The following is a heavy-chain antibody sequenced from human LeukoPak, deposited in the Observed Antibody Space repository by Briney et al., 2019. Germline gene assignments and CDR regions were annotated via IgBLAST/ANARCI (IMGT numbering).Heavy chain of an antibody. CDR3: ARAGYFDWLSDYYYYYMDV. D-gene: IGHD3-9*01. CDR2: IYYSGST. V-gene: IGHV4-39*07. Sequence: PSETLSLTCTVSGGSISSSSYYWGWIRQPPGKGLEWIGSIYYSGSTYYNPSLKSRVTISVDTSKNQFSLKLSSVTAADTAVYYCARAGYFDWLSDYYYYYMDVWGKGTTVTISS. J-gene: IGHJ6*03. CDR1: GGSISSSSYY.